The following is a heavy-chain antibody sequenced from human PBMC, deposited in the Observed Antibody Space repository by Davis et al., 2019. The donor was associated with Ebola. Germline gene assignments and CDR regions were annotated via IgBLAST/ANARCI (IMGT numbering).Heavy chain of an antibody. CDR1: GGSISTYY. J-gene: IGHJ6*02. V-gene: IGHV4-59*01. CDR3: ARTGGESSGLHYYYYYGMDV. D-gene: IGHD6-19*01. CDR2: IYYSGST. Sequence: MPSETLSLTCTVSGGSISTYYWSWIRQPPGKGLEWIGYIYYSGSTNYNPSLKSRVTISVDTSKNQFSLKLSSVTAADTAVYYCARTGGESSGLHYYYYYGMDVWGQGTTVTVSS.